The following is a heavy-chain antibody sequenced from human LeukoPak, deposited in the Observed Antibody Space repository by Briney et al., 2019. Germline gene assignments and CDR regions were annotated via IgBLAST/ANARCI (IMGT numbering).Heavy chain of an antibody. CDR2: ISSSSSTI. CDR3: AKEGRSHKQQLAFDY. CDR1: GFTFSSYS. Sequence: GGSLRLSCAASGFTFSSYSMNWVRQAPGKGLEWVSYISSSSSTIYYADSVKGRFTISRDNAKNSLYLQMNSLRAEDTAVYYCAKEGRSHKQQLAFDYWGQGTLVTVSS. J-gene: IGHJ4*02. V-gene: IGHV3-48*04. D-gene: IGHD6-13*01.